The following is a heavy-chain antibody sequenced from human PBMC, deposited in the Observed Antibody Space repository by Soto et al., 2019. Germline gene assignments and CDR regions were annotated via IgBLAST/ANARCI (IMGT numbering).Heavy chain of an antibody. CDR1: GYTFTGYH. CDR3: ARGRRFYDSGSYDIANDAFDV. V-gene: IGHV1-2*02. J-gene: IGHJ3*01. Sequence: ASVKVSGKASGYTFTGYHMHCVRQAPGQGLEWMGWINPNSGGTNYAQKFQGRVTMTRDTSISTAYMEVSRLRSDDTAVYYCARGRRFYDSGSYDIANDAFDVWGQGTMVTVSS. CDR2: INPNSGGT. D-gene: IGHD3-22*01.